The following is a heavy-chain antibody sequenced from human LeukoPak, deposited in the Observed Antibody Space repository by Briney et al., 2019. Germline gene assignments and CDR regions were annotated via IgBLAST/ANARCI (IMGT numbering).Heavy chain of an antibody. CDR2: IYHSGST. V-gene: IGHV4-38-2*01. D-gene: IGHD1-7*01. Sequence: PSETLSLTCAVSGYSISSGYYWGWIRQPPGKGLEWIGSIYHSGSTYYNPSLKSRVTISVDTSKNQFSLKLSSVTAADTAAYYCARGGTLDAFDIWGQGTMVTVSS. CDR3: ARGGTLDAFDI. J-gene: IGHJ3*02. CDR1: GYSISSGYY.